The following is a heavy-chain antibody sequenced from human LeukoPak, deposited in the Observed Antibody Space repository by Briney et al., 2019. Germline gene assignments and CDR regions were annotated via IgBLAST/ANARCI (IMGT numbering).Heavy chain of an antibody. CDR2: IYYSGST. Sequence: SETLSLTCTVSGGSISSGDYYWSWIRQPPGKGLEWIGYIYYSGSTYYNPSLKSRVTISVDTSKNQFSLKLSSVTAADTAVYYCARVPVPAASFDYWGQGTLVTVSS. CDR1: GGSISSGDYY. V-gene: IGHV4-30-4*08. D-gene: IGHD2-2*01. J-gene: IGHJ4*02. CDR3: ARVPVPAASFDY.